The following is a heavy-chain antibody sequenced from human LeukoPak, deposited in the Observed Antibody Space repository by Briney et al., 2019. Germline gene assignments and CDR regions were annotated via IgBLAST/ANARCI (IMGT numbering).Heavy chain of an antibody. D-gene: IGHD4-11*01. CDR3: ARDVIMTTVTPGRDY. CDR2: IYYSGST. Sequence: SETLSLTCTVSGGSISSGDYYWSWIRQPPGKGLEWIGYIYYSGSTYYNPSLRSRVTISVDTSKNQFSLKLSSVTAADTAVYYCARDVIMTTVTPGRDYWGQGTLVTVSS. J-gene: IGHJ4*02. V-gene: IGHV4-30-4*01. CDR1: GGSISSGDYY.